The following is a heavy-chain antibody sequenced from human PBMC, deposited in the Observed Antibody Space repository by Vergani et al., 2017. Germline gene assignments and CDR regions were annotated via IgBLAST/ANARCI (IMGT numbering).Heavy chain of an antibody. CDR3: ARDRWLVNWGYYFDY. J-gene: IGHJ4*02. CDR2: IYTSGST. D-gene: IGHD6-19*01. V-gene: IGHV4-4*07. CDR1: GGSISSYY. Sequence: QVQLQESGPGLVKPSETLSLTCTVSGGSISSYYWSWIRQPAGKGLEWIGRIYTSGSTNCNPSLKSRVPMSVDTSKNQFSLKLSSVTAADTAVYYCARDRWLVNWGYYFDYWGQGTLVTVSS.